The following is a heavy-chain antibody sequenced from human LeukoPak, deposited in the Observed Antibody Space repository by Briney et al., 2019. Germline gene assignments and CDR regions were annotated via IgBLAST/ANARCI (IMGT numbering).Heavy chain of an antibody. CDR1: GFTFRSNA. Sequence: GGSLRLSCAASGFTFRSNAMSWVRQAPGKGLEWVSVVRGNTDSTYYADSVKGRFTISRDNSKNMLYLQMNSLRAEDTAVYYCAKASPYYDVLTCFYYYFDYWGQGPLVSVPS. D-gene: IGHD3-9*01. CDR3: AKASPYYDVLTCFYYYFDY. CDR2: VRGNTDST. J-gene: IGHJ4*02. V-gene: IGHV3-23*01.